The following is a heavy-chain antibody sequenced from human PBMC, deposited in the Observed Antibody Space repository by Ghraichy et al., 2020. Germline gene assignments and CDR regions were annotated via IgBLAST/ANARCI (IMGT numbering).Heavy chain of an antibody. CDR3: ARRFYGETCSSTSCNLDY. Sequence: SQTLSLTCTVSGGSISSSSYYWGWIRQPPGKGLEWIGSIYYSGSTYYNPSLKSRVTISVDTSKNQFSLKLSSVTAADTAVYYCARRFYGETCSSTSCNLDYWGQGTLVTVSS. D-gene: IGHD2-2*01. J-gene: IGHJ4*02. V-gene: IGHV4-39*01. CDR1: GGSISSSSYY. CDR2: IYYSGST.